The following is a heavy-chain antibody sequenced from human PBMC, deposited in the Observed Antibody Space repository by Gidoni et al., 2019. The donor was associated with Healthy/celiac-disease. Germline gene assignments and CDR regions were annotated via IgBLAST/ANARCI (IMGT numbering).Heavy chain of an antibody. D-gene: IGHD3-10*01. J-gene: IGHJ4*02. CDR3: ARLILLWFGELLYFDY. CDR2: ISSSSSYI. Sequence: EVQLVESGGGLVKPGGSLRLSCAASGFTFSSYSMNWVRQAPGKGLEWVSSISSSSSYIYYADSVKGRFTISRDNAKNSLYLQMNSLRAEDTAVYYCARLILLWFGELLYFDYWGQGTLVTVSS. CDR1: GFTFSSYS. V-gene: IGHV3-21*01.